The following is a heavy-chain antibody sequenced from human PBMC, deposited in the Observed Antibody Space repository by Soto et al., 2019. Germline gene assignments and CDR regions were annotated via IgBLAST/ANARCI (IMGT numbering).Heavy chain of an antibody. CDR1: GGSITTSLYY. V-gene: IGHV4-39*01. J-gene: IGHJ6*01. CDR2: MYYSGTT. CDR3: VRHHDTAMAYYNNYGMDV. D-gene: IGHD5-18*01. Sequence: QLQLQESGPGLVKPSETLSLTCTVSGGSITTSLYYWGWIRQSPGKGLEWIGSMYYSGTTYYTPALKSRVTISGDTSKNQFSLRVSSVTAADTAVYYCVRHHDTAMAYYNNYGMDVWGPGTTVTVSP.